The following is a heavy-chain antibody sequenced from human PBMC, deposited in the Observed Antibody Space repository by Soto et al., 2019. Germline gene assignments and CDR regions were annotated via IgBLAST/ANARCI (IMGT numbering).Heavy chain of an antibody. Sequence: SETLSLTCTVSGGSISSGDYYWSWIRQPPGKGLEWIGYIYYSGSTYYNPSLKSGVTISVDTSKNQYSLNLSSVTAADTAMYYCASAGGATMYPGNNWLDPWGKGPLV. CDR1: GGSISSGDYY. D-gene: IGHD5-12*01. V-gene: IGHV4-30-4*01. CDR2: IYYSGST. J-gene: IGHJ5*02. CDR3: ASAGGATMYPGNNWLDP.